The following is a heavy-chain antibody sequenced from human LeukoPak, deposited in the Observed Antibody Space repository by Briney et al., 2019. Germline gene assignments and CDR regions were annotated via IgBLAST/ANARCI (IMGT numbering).Heavy chain of an antibody. V-gene: IGHV1-2*02. CDR3: ARAATLAPRRHWFDP. J-gene: IGHJ5*02. CDR1: GYTLTELS. D-gene: IGHD1-1*01. CDR2: INPNSGDT. Sequence: ASVKVSCKVSGYTLTELSMHWVRQAPGQGLEWMGWINPNSGDTKHAQKFQGRVTMTRDTSITTAYMELSRLRSDDTAIYYCARAATLAPRRHWFDPWGQGTLVIVSS.